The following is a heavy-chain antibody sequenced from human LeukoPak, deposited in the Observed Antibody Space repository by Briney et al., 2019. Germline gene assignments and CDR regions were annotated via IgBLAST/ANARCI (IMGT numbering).Heavy chain of an antibody. CDR2: IYSGDTA. J-gene: IGHJ4*02. V-gene: IGHV3-53*01. Sequence: PGGSLRLSCAASGFTVSSNYMTWVRQAPGKGLEWVSIIYSGDTAYYADSVKGRFTISRDNSKNTLYLQMNSLRAEDTAVYYCAKKSWFGELPHFDYWGQGTLVTVSS. CDR1: GFTVSSNY. D-gene: IGHD3-10*01. CDR3: AKKSWFGELPHFDY.